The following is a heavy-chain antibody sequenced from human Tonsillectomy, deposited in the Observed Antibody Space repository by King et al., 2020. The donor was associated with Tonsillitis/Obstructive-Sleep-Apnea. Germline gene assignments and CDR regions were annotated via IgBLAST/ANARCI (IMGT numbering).Heavy chain of an antibody. CDR2: INPSGGST. CDR1: GYTFTSYY. V-gene: IGHV1-46*01. J-gene: IGHJ3*02. Sequence: QLVQSGAEVKKPGASVKVSCKASGYTFTSYYMHWVRQAPGQGLEWMGIINPSGGSTSYAQKFQGRVTMTRDTSTSTVYMGLSSLRSEDTAVYYCATSPSRARYAFDIWGQGTMVTVSS. CDR3: ATSPSRARYAFDI. D-gene: IGHD6-13*01.